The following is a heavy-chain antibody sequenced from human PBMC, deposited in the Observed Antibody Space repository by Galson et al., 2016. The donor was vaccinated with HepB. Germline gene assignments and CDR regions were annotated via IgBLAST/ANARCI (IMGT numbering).Heavy chain of an antibody. D-gene: IGHD3-16*01. V-gene: IGHV2-5*01. CDR3: ANRLLAGGEVFDP. Sequence: PALVKPTQTLTLTCTFTGFSISNTPDGVGWIRQPPGKALEWLALIYNNGDKRYSPSLNNRLTVTEGTSSNHVVPTLANRDPVDPATYSCANRLLAGGEVFDPWGPGTPVTVSS. CDR1: GFSISNTPDG. CDR2: IYNNGDK. J-gene: IGHJ5*02.